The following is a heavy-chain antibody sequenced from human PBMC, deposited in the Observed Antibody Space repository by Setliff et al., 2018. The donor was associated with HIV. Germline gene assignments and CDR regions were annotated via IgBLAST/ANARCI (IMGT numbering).Heavy chain of an antibody. J-gene: IGHJ4*02. D-gene: IGHD5-18*01. Sequence: GGSLRLSCAASGFTFSDHYMDWVRQAPGKGLEWVGRIRTKANSYTTEYAASVKGRFTISRDDSKNSLYLQMNSLRAEDTAVYYCAKVGDIHLWLYYFDFCGQGTLVTVSS. CDR1: GFTFSDHY. CDR2: IRTKANSYTT. V-gene: IGHV3-72*01. CDR3: AKVGDIHLWLYYFDF.